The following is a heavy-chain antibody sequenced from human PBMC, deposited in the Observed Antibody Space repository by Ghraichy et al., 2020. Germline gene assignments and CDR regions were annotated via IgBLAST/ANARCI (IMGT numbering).Heavy chain of an antibody. D-gene: IGHD2-2*01. V-gene: IGHV1-18*04. J-gene: IGHJ6*02. CDR1: GYTFTSYG. CDR3: ARRGHCSSTSCEGPRTYYYYYYGMDV. Sequence: ASVKVSCKASGYTFTSYGISWVRQAPGQGLEWMGWISAYNGNTNYAQKLQGRVTMTTDTSTSTAYMELRSLRSDDTAVYYCARRGHCSSTSCEGPRTYYYYYYGMDVWGQGTTVTVSS. CDR2: ISAYNGNT.